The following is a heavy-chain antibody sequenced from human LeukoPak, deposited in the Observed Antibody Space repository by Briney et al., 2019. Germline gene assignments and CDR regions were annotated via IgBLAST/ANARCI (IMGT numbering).Heavy chain of an antibody. V-gene: IGHV3-21*06. CDR2: ISFSSSYI. CDR3: ARVKGGVLDY. D-gene: IGHD3-16*01. J-gene: IGHJ4*02. Sequence: PGGSLRLSCEASGFTFSTFTMNWVRQAPGKGLEWVSSISFSSSYIYYADSMKGRFTVSRDNAKSSLYLQMNSLRAEDTAVYYCARVKGGVLDYWGQGTLVTVSS. CDR1: GFTFSTFT.